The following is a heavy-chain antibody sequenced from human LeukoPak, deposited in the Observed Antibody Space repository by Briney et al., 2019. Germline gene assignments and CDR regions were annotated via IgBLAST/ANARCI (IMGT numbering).Heavy chain of an antibody. D-gene: IGHD2-2*01. V-gene: IGHV1-24*01. Sequence: ASVKVSCKVSGYTLTELSMHWVRQAPGKGLEWMGGFDPEDGETIYAQKFQGRVTMTRNTSISTAYMELSSLRSEDTAVYYCARGPTQVVVLGYYYMDVWGKGTTVTVSS. CDR3: ARGPTQVVVLGYYYMDV. CDR1: GYTLTELS. CDR2: FDPEDGET. J-gene: IGHJ6*03.